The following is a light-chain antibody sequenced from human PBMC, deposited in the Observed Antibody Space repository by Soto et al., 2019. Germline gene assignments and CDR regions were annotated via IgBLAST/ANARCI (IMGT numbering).Light chain of an antibody. CDR2: GAS. V-gene: IGKV3-15*01. CDR1: QSVSSN. CDR3: QQYNNWPPMA. Sequence: EIVMTQSPATLSVSPGERATLSCRASQSVSSNLAWYQQKPGQAPRLLIYGASTRATGIPARCSGSGSGTEFTLIISGLQSEDFAVYYCQQYNNWPPMAFGQGTKVEIK. J-gene: IGKJ1*01.